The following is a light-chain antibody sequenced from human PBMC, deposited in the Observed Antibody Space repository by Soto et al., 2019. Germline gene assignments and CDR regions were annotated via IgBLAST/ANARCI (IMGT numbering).Light chain of an antibody. Sequence: IQMTQFPSSLSASVGDRVTITCRAGQTVIRYLNWYQQKPGRAPNLLIYAVSNLQSGVPSRFSYSGSATEFTLTISVLQPEDFETYDCQQSYSTLFTFGPGNKVEIK. V-gene: IGKV1-39*01. CDR2: AVS. J-gene: IGKJ3*01. CDR3: QQSYSTLFT. CDR1: QTVIRY.